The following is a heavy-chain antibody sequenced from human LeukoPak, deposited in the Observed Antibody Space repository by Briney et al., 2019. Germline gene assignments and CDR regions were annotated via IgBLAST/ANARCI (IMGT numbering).Heavy chain of an antibody. CDR1: GGSISSYY. Sequence: SETLSLTCTVSGGSISSYYWSWIRQPAGKGLEWIGRIYTSGSTNYNPSLKSRVTMSVDTSKNQFSLKLSSVTAADTAVYYCARAYDSSGLLQNDAFDIWGQGTMVTVSS. J-gene: IGHJ3*02. V-gene: IGHV4-4*07. CDR2: IYTSGST. CDR3: ARAYDSSGLLQNDAFDI. D-gene: IGHD3-22*01.